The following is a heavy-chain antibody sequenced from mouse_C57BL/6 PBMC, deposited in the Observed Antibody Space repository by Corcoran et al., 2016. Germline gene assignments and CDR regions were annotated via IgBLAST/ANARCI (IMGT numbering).Heavy chain of an antibody. V-gene: IGHV1-26*01. CDR2: INPNNGGA. CDR1: GYTFTDYY. J-gene: IGHJ1*03. D-gene: IGHD1-1*01. Sequence: EVQLQQSGPELVKPGASVKISCKASGYTFTDYYMNWVKQSHGKSLEWIGDINPNNGGASYNQKFKGKATLIVDKSSSTAYMELRSLTSEDSAVYYCARSGFYYYGSNWYFDVWGTGTTVTVSS. CDR3: ARSGFYYYGSNWYFDV.